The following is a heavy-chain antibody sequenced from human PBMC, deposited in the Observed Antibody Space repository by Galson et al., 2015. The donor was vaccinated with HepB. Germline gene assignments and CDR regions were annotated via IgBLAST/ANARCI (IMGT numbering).Heavy chain of an antibody. CDR3: ARDPSSYSSEALGWFDP. D-gene: IGHD6-25*01. CDR1: GGSISSSSYY. V-gene: IGHV4-39*02. CDR2: IYYSGST. J-gene: IGHJ5*02. Sequence: SETLSLTCTVSGGSISSSSYYWGWNRQPPGKGLEWIGSIYYSGSTYYNPSLKSRVTISVDTSKNQFSLKLSSVTAADTAVYYCARDPSSYSSEALGWFDPWDQGTLVTVSS.